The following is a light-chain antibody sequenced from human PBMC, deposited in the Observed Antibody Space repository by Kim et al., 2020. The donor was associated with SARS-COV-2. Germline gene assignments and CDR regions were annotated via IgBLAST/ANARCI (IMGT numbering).Light chain of an antibody. J-gene: IGLJ3*02. CDR1: SGSIASNY. Sequence: GKTVTISCPRSSGSIASNYVQWYQQRPGSSPTTVIYEDNPRPSGVPDRFSGSIDSSSNSASLTISGLKTEDEADYYCQSYDSSSWVFGGGTQLTVL. CDR3: QSYDSSSWV. V-gene: IGLV6-57*01. CDR2: EDN.